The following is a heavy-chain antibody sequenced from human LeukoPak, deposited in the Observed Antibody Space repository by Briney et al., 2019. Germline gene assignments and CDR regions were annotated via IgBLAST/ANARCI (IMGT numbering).Heavy chain of an antibody. CDR2: INHSGST. Sequence: SETLSLTCAVYGGSFSGYYWSWIRQPPGKGLEWIGEINHSGSTNYNPSLKSRVTISVDKSKNQFSLKLSSVTAADTAVYYCAREKSGNLDYWGQGTLVTVSS. J-gene: IGHJ4*02. V-gene: IGHV4-34*01. CDR1: GGSFSGYY. D-gene: IGHD3-3*01. CDR3: AREKSGNLDY.